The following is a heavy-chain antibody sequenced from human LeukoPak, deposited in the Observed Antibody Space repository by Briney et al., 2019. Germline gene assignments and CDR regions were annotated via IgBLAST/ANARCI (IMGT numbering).Heavy chain of an antibody. CDR1: GGTFSSYA. D-gene: IGHD6-19*01. CDR3: ARASQWLYYPFDY. CDR2: IIPIFGTA. Sequence: ASVKVSCKASGGTFSSYAISWVRQAPGQGLEWMGGIIPIFGTANYAQKFQGRVTITTDESTSTAYMELRSLRSDDTAVYYCARASQWLYYPFDYWGQGTLVTVSS. V-gene: IGHV1-69*05. J-gene: IGHJ4*02.